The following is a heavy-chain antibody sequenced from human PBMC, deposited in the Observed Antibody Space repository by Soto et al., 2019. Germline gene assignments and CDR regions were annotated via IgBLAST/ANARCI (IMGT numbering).Heavy chain of an antibody. Sequence: QVQLVQSGAEVKKPGASVKVSCKASGYSFTDYHIHWVRQAPGQGLEWLGRINPKSGGTSTAQKRQGWVTITTDTSISTASMELTRLTSDDTAIYYCARGDSTDCSNGVCSFFYNHDMDVWGQGTTVTVSS. J-gene: IGHJ6*02. CDR1: GYSFTDYH. V-gene: IGHV1-2*04. CDR3: ARGDSTDCSNGVCSFFYNHDMDV. CDR2: INPKSGGT. D-gene: IGHD2-8*01.